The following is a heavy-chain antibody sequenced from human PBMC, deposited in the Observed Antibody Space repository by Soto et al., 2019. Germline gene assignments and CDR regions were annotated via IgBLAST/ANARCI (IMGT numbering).Heavy chain of an antibody. J-gene: IGHJ4*02. V-gene: IGHV4-34*01. D-gene: IGHD6-19*01. CDR3: ARERRSIAVAGRSFAYYFDY. CDR2: INHSGST. Sequence: SATLSLPCAVYGGSFSGYYWSWIRQPPGKGLEWIGEINHSGSTNYNPSLKSRVTISVDTSKNQFSLKLSSVTAADTAVYYCARERRSIAVAGRSFAYYFDYWGQGTLVTVSS. CDR1: GGSFSGYY.